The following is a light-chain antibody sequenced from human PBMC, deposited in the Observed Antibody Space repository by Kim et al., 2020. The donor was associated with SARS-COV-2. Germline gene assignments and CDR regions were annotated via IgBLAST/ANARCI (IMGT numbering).Light chain of an antibody. V-gene: IGKV1-39*01. CDR3: QQSFSTPLT. CDR1: QSISAY. J-gene: IGKJ4*01. CDR2: DAS. Sequence: GDRVTITCRASQSISAYLNWYQQKPGKAPNLLIYDASILQRGVPSRFRGSGSGTDFTLTITSLQPEDFATYHCQQSFSTPLTFGGGTKLEI.